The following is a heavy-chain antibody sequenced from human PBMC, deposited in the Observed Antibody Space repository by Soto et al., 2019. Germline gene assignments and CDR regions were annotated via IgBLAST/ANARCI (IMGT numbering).Heavy chain of an antibody. J-gene: IGHJ6*02. CDR2: ISYDGSNK. V-gene: IGHV3-30*18. CDR1: GFTFSSYG. D-gene: IGHD2-15*01. CDR3: AKDHGYCSGGSCYPAYYGMDV. Sequence: QVQLVESGGGVVQPGRSLRLSCAASGFTFSSYGMHWVRQAPGKGLEWVAVISYDGSNKYYADSVKGRFTISRDNSKNTLYLQMNSLRAEDTAVYYCAKDHGYCSGGSCYPAYYGMDVWGQGTTVTVSS.